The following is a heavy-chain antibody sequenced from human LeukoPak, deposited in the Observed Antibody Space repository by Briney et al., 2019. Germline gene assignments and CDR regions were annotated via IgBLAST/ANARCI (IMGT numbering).Heavy chain of an antibody. CDR2: ISGGGGST. Sequence: GGSLRLSCAASGFTLSSYAMSWVRQAPGKGLEWVSAISGGGGSTYYADSVKGRFTISRDNSKDTLYLQMNSLRAEDTAVYYCAKDFCGGDCYRPQYWGQGTLVTVSS. D-gene: IGHD2-21*02. CDR3: AKDFCGGDCYRPQY. V-gene: IGHV3-23*01. J-gene: IGHJ4*02. CDR1: GFTLSSYA.